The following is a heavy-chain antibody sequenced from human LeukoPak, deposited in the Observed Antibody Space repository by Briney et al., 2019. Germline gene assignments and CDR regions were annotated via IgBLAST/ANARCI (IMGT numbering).Heavy chain of an antibody. Sequence: EGSLRLSCVASGFTFSSYAMSWVRQAPGKGLEWVSAISGSGGSTYYADSVKGRFTISRDNSKNTLYLQMNSLRAEDTAVYYCAKGAVVVPAATEYFHHWGQGTLVTVSS. V-gene: IGHV3-23*01. CDR3: AKGAVVVPAATEYFHH. D-gene: IGHD2-2*01. J-gene: IGHJ1*01. CDR1: GFTFSSYA. CDR2: ISGSGGST.